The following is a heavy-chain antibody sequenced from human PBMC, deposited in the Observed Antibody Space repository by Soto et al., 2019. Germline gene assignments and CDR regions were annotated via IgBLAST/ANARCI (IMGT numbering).Heavy chain of an antibody. D-gene: IGHD3-10*01. J-gene: IGHJ6*03. CDR3: ARSSSGAPGYYYYYMDV. CDR2: ISAYNGNT. CDR1: GYTFTSYG. Sequence: ASVKVSCKASGYTFTSYGISWVRQAPGQGLEWMGWISAYNGNTNYAQKLQGRVTMTTDTSTSTAYMELRSLRSDDTAVYYCARSSSGAPGYYYYYMDVWGKGTTVTVSS. V-gene: IGHV1-18*01.